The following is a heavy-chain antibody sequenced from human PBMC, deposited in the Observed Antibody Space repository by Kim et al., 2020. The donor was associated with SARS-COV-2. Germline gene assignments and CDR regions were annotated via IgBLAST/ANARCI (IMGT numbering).Heavy chain of an antibody. CDR1: GGTFSSYA. V-gene: IGHV1-69*13. Sequence: SVKVSCKASGGTFSSYAISWVRQAPGQGLEWMGGIIPIFGTANYAQKFQGRVTITADESTSTAYMELSSLRSEDTAVYYCASDPTAYSRALVYFQHWGQGTLVTVSS. J-gene: IGHJ1*01. CDR3: ASDPTAYSRALVYFQH. CDR2: IIPIFGTA. D-gene: IGHD6-13*01.